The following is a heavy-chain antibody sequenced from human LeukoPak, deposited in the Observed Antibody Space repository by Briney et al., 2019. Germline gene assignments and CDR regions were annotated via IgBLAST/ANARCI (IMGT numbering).Heavy chain of an antibody. Sequence: PGGSLRLSCAGSGFTFNNYPISWVRQAPGKGLEWVANIKQDGGEKYYVDSVKGRITISRDNAKNSLYLQMNSLRAEDTAIYYCARGSLGWLQFGPLDAFDIWGQGTMVTVSS. V-gene: IGHV3-7*01. D-gene: IGHD5-24*01. CDR1: GFTFNNYP. CDR2: IKQDGGEK. CDR3: ARGSLGWLQFGPLDAFDI. J-gene: IGHJ3*02.